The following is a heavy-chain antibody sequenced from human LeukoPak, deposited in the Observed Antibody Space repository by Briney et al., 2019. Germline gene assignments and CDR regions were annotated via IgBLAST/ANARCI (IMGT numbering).Heavy chain of an antibody. CDR2: ISSSSSTI. CDR3: ARVPSTVTTEYYYYYMDV. CDR1: GFTFSSYS. Sequence: GGSLRLSCAASGFTFSSYSMNWVCQAPGKGLEWVSYISSSSSTIYYADSVKGRFTISRDNAKNSLYLQMNSLRAEDTAVYYCARVPSTVTTEYYYYYMDVWGKGTTVTVSS. D-gene: IGHD4-11*01. J-gene: IGHJ6*03. V-gene: IGHV3-48*01.